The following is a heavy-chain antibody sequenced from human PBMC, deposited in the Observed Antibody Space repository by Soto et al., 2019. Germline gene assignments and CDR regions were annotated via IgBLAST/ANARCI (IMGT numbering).Heavy chain of an antibody. V-gene: IGHV1-69*13. Sequence: ASLKVSCKASGGTFSSYAISWVRQAPGQGLEWMGGIIPIFGTANYARKFQGRVTITADESTSTAYMELSSLRSEDTAVYYCARERGVPAATGAWFDPWGQGTLVTVSS. D-gene: IGHD2-2*01. CDR1: GGTFSSYA. CDR3: ARERGVPAATGAWFDP. J-gene: IGHJ5*02. CDR2: IIPIFGTA.